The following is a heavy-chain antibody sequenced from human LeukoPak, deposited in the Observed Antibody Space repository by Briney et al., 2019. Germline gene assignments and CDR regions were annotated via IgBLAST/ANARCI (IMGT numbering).Heavy chain of an antibody. CDR2: INNDGSIT. D-gene: IGHD2-15*01. Sequence: GGSLRLSCAASGFIFSRYWMHWVRQAPGKELVWVSRINNDGSITNSADSVKGRFTISRDNAKDTLYLQMDSLRAEDTAIYYCARGPSVLEAIDNWGEGALVAVSS. J-gene: IGHJ4*02. CDR3: ARGPSVLEAIDN. V-gene: IGHV3-74*01. CDR1: GFIFSRYW.